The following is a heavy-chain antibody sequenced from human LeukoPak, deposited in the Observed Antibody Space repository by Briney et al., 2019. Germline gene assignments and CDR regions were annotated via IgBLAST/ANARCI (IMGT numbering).Heavy chain of an antibody. CDR3: AKDGILWFGELCYFDY. V-gene: IGHV3-30-3*01. Sequence: GGSLRLSCAASGFTFSSYAMHWVRQAPGKGLEWVAFISYEGGNKYYADSVKGRFTISRDNSKNTLYLQMNSLRAEDTAVYYCAKDGILWFGELCYFDYWGQGTLVTVSS. J-gene: IGHJ4*02. D-gene: IGHD3-10*01. CDR2: ISYEGGNK. CDR1: GFTFSSYA.